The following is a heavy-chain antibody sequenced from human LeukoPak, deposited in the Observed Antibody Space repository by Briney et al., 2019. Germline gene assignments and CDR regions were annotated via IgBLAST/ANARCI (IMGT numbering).Heavy chain of an antibody. Sequence: GSLRLSCAASGFTFSSYAMSWVRQAPGKGLEWVSSISNSGGRTFYTDSVKGRFTISRDNSKITLYLQMNSLRAEDTAVYYCAKSYNGYESKPDYWGQGTLVTVSS. J-gene: IGHJ4*02. CDR1: GFTFSSYA. CDR2: ISNSGGRT. D-gene: IGHD5-12*01. CDR3: AKSYNGYESKPDY. V-gene: IGHV3-23*01.